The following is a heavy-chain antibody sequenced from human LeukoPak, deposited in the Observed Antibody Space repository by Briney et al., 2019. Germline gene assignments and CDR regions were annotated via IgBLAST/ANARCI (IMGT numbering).Heavy chain of an antibody. CDR3: ARVKSWFGEYYFDY. D-gene: IGHD3-10*01. J-gene: IGHJ4*02. CDR1: GYTFTSYD. V-gene: IGHV1-8*02. Sequence: ASVKVSCKASGYTFTSYDINWVRQATGQGLEWMGWMNPNSGNTGYAQKFQGRVTMTRDTSISTAYMELSRLRSDDTAVYYCARVKSWFGEYYFDYWGQGTLVTVSS. CDR2: MNPNSGNT.